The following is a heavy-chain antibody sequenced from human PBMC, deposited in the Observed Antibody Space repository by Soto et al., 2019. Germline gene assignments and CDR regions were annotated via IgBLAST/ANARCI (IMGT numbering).Heavy chain of an antibody. CDR1: GYTFTDYA. D-gene: IGHD3-22*01. Sequence: GASVKVSCKASGYTFTDYAVHWVRQAPGQRLEWMAWVNTGDGDTKYSQKFQGRVTITRGTSASTAYMELSSLRSEDTAVYYCARDRYYDSSGGYYYYDVMDVWGQGTTVTVSS. J-gene: IGHJ6*02. CDR2: VNTGDGDT. CDR3: ARDRYYDSSGGYYYYDVMDV. V-gene: IGHV1-3*04.